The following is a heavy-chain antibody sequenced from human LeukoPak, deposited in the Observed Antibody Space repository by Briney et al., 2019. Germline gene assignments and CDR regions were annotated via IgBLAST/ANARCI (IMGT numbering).Heavy chain of an antibody. CDR1: GGSFSSYY. CDR3: ARERPLPGVRGPYYYYYYMDV. J-gene: IGHJ6*03. D-gene: IGHD3-10*01. V-gene: IGHV4-39*07. Sequence: SETLSLTCAVYGGSFSSYYWGWLRQPPGKGLEWIGSIYYSGSTYYNPSLKSRVTISVDTSKNQFSLKLSSVTAADTAVYYCARERPLPGVRGPYYYYYYMDVWGKGTTVTISS. CDR2: IYYSGST.